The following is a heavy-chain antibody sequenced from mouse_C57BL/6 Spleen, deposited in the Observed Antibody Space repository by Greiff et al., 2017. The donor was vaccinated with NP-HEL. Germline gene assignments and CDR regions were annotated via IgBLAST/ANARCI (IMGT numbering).Heavy chain of an antibody. V-gene: IGHV2-2*01. CDR3: ARSANEDYFDY. CDR1: GFSLTSYG. D-gene: IGHD4-1*01. CDR2: IWSGGST. J-gene: IGHJ2*01. Sequence: VKLMESGPGLVQPSQCLSITCTVSGFSLTSYGVHWVRQSPGKGLEWLGVIWSGGSTDYNAAFISRLSISKDNSTSQVFFKMNSRQADDTAIYYCARSANEDYFDYWGQGTTLTVSS.